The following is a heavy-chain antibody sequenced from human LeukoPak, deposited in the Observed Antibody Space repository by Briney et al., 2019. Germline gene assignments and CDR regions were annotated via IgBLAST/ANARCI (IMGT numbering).Heavy chain of an antibody. V-gene: IGHV7-4-1*02. CDR1: GYTFTTYP. CDR2: ISTNTGNP. J-gene: IGHJ5*02. Sequence: ASVKVSCKASGYTFTTYPMNWVRQAPGQGLEWMGWISTNTGNPTYAQGFTRRFVFSLDTSVSTARLQISGLKAEDTAVYYCARDPYTSSNSYRGRANNWFDPWGQGTLVTVSS. D-gene: IGHD6-13*01. CDR3: ARDPYTSSNSYRGRANNWFDP.